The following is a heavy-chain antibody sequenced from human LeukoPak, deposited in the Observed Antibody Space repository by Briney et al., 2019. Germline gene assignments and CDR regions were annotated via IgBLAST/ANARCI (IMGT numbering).Heavy chain of an antibody. CDR1: GFTFSTYW. V-gene: IGHV3-7*01. CDR3: ASDSSGWYDYYYGMDV. Sequence: GGSLRLSCAPSGFTFSTYWMGWVRQAPGKGLEWVANIKQDGSEKYYVDSVKGRFTISRDNAKNSLYLQMNSLRAEDTAVYYCASDSSGWYDYYYGMDVWGQGTTVTVSS. D-gene: IGHD6-19*01. J-gene: IGHJ6*02. CDR2: IKQDGSEK.